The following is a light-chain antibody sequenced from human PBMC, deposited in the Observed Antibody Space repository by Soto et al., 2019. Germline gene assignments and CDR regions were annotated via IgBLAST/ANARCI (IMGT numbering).Light chain of an antibody. J-gene: IGLJ1*01. CDR2: EVT. CDR3: SSYAGSDIDV. CDR1: SSDVGKYDF. V-gene: IGLV2-8*01. Sequence: QSALTQPPSASGSPGQSVSIYCTGTSSDVGKYDFVSWYQQHPGKAPKLMIYEVTKQPSGVPDRFSGSKSGNTAALTVSGLHAEDEADYYCSSYAGSDIDVFGSGTKVTV.